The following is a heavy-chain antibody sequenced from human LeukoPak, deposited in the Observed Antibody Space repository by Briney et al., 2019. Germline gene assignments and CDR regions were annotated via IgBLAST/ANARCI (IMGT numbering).Heavy chain of an antibody. CDR3: ARVKSDSSGWYGHSFDY. CDR2: IYYSGST. D-gene: IGHD6-19*01. J-gene: IGHJ4*02. Sequence: SSETLSLTCTVSGGSISSSSYYWGWIRQPPGKGLEWIGSIYYSGSTYYNPSLKSRVTISVDTSKNQFSLKLSSVTAADTAVYYCARVKSDSSGWYGHSFDYWGQGTLVTVSS. CDR1: GGSISSSSYY. V-gene: IGHV4-39*07.